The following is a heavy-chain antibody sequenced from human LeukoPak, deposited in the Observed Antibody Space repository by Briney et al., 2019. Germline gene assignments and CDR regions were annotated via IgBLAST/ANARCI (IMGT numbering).Heavy chain of an antibody. CDR3: AHSPPRQLVRHSPFDY. CDR1: GFSLSTSGVG. J-gene: IGHJ4*02. V-gene: IGHV2-5*01. Sequence: SGPTLVNPTQTLTLTCTFSGFSLSTSGVGVVWIRQPPGKALEWLALIYWNDDKRYSPSLNTRLTITKDTSKNQVVLTMTNMDPVDTATYYCAHSPPRQLVRHSPFDYWGQGTLVTVSS. D-gene: IGHD6-13*01. CDR2: IYWNDDK.